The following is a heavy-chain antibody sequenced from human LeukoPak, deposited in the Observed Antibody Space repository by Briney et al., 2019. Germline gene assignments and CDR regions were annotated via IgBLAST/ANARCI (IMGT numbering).Heavy chain of an antibody. D-gene: IGHD5-24*01. Sequence: PGRSLRLSCAASGFTFSSYAMHWVRQAPGKGLEWVAVISYDGSNKYYADSVKGRFTISRDNSKNTLYLQMNSLRAEDTAVYYCASDRRAQGYFDYWGQGTLVTVSS. CDR3: ASDRRAQGYFDY. CDR1: GFTFSSYA. V-gene: IGHV3-30*04. CDR2: ISYDGSNK. J-gene: IGHJ4*02.